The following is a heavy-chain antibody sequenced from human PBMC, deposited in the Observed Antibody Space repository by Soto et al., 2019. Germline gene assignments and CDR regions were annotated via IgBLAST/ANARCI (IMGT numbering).Heavy chain of an antibody. V-gene: IGHV3-30*03. Sequence: ESGGGVVQPGRSLRLSCAASGFTFSSYGMHWVRQAPGKGLEWVAVISYDGSNKYYADSVKGRFTISRDNSKNTLYLQMNSLRAEDTAVYYCASASGEYSSSFAGEEFDYWGQGTLVTVSS. CDR2: ISYDGSNK. CDR1: GFTFSSYG. D-gene: IGHD6-6*01. J-gene: IGHJ4*02. CDR3: ASASGEYSSSFAGEEFDY.